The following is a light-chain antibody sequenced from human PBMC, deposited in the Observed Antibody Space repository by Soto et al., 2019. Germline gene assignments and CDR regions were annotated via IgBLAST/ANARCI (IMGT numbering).Light chain of an antibody. Sequence: DILLTQAPGTLSLSPGKRATLSCRASQSVSSSYLAWYQQKPGQAPRLLIYGASSRATGIPDRFSGSGSGTDFTLTISRMEPEDFAVYYCQQYGSLALTFDGGSMV. V-gene: IGKV3-20*01. J-gene: IGKJ4*01. CDR1: QSVSSSY. CDR3: QQYGSLALT. CDR2: GAS.